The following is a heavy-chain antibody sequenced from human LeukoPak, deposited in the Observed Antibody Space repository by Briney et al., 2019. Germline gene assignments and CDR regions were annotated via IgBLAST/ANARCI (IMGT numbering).Heavy chain of an antibody. D-gene: IGHD3-3*01. V-gene: IGHV3-7*01. CDR1: GFTFGSYW. Sequence: GGSLRLSCAASGFTFGSYWMNWVRQAPGKGLEWVANMNEDGSAKYYVDSVKGRFTISRDNSKNTMFLQMNSLRAEDTAVYHCARDRSGYANDAFDFWGQGTMVTVSS. J-gene: IGHJ3*01. CDR2: MNEDGSAK. CDR3: ARDRSGYANDAFDF.